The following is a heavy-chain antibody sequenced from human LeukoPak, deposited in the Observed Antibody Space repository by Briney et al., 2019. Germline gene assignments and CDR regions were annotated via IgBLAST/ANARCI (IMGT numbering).Heavy chain of an antibody. J-gene: IGHJ4*02. V-gene: IGHV3-21*01. CDR1: GFTFSSYS. Sequence: GGSLRLSCAASGFTFSSYSMNWVRQAPGKGLEWVSSISSSSSYIYYADSVKGRFTISRDNAKNSLYLQMNSLRAEDTAVYYCARDGLHYDSSGYYYWGQGTLVTVSS. CDR2: ISSSSSYI. D-gene: IGHD3-22*01. CDR3: ARDGLHYDSSGYYY.